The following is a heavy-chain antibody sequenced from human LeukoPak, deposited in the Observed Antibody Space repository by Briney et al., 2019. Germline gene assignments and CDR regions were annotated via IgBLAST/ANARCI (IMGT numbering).Heavy chain of an antibody. CDR2: INPKNGAT. Sequence: ASVKVSCKPSGYTFTGVYIHWVRQAPGQGLQWMGWINPKNGATKYSQNFRGRVTMTRDTSIDTAYMELSSLTSDDTAIYYCARPTHRLTVTTAIDYWGQGTLVTVSS. CDR1: GYTFTGVY. V-gene: IGHV1-2*02. J-gene: IGHJ4*02. CDR3: ARPTHRLTVTTAIDY. D-gene: IGHD4-17*01.